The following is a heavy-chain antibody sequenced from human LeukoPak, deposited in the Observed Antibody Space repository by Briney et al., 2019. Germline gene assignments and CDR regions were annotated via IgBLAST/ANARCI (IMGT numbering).Heavy chain of an antibody. J-gene: IGHJ4*02. Sequence: GVSLRLSCAASGVTFSYYDMHWVRQATGKGLEWVSAIGTAGDTYYTGSVKGRFTISRENAKNSLYLQMNSLRAGDTAVYYCARVAKERVGGVYYFDYWGQGTLVTVSS. V-gene: IGHV3-13*01. CDR3: ARVAKERVGGVYYFDY. D-gene: IGHD1-1*01. CDR1: GVTFSYYD. CDR2: IGTAGDT.